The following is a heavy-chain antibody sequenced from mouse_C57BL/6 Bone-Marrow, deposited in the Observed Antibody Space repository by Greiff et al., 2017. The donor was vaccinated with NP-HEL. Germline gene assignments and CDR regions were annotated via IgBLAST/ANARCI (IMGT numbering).Heavy chain of an antibody. Sequence: EVKLVESGGGLVHPGGSLSLSCAASGFTFTDYYMSWVRQPPGTARSWVGFIRHQANGYTTEYSASVKGRFTISRDNSQSILYLQMNALRAEDSATYYCASNYYGSSYVYWYFDVWGTGTTVTVSS. J-gene: IGHJ1*03. V-gene: IGHV7-3*01. CDR2: IRHQANGYTT. D-gene: IGHD1-1*01. CDR3: ASNYYGSSYVYWYFDV. CDR1: GFTFTDYY.